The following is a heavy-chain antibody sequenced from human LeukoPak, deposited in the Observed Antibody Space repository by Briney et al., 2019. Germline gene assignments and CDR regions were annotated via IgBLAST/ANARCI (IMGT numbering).Heavy chain of an antibody. D-gene: IGHD4-17*01. CDR2: IFYSGST. V-gene: IGHV4-59*01. Sequence: SETLSLTCTVSGGSISSYYWSWIRQPPGKGLEWIGYIFYSGSTNYNPSLKSRVTISVDTSKNQVSLKLSSVTAADTAVYYCARDLGYGDPFDYWGQGTLVTVSS. CDR3: ARDLGYGDPFDY. CDR1: GGSISSYY. J-gene: IGHJ4*02.